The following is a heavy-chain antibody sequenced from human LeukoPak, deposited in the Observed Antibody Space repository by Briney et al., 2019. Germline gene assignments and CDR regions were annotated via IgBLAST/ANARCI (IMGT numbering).Heavy chain of an antibody. Sequence: EASVKVSCKASGYTFTSYGISWVRRAPGQGLEWVGWISAYNGNTNYAQKLQGRVTMTTDTSTSTAYMELRSLRSDDTAVYYCARDRTDIVVVVAATQGYYGMDVWGQGTTVTVSS. V-gene: IGHV1-18*01. J-gene: IGHJ6*02. D-gene: IGHD2-15*01. CDR3: ARDRTDIVVVVAATQGYYGMDV. CDR2: ISAYNGNT. CDR1: GYTFTSYG.